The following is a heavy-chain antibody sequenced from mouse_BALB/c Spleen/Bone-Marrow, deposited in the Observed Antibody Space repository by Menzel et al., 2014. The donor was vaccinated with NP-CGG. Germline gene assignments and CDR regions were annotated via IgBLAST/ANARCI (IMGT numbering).Heavy chain of an antibody. CDR1: GYTFTSYY. J-gene: IGHJ3*01. V-gene: IGHV1S81*02. CDR3: TRSYYAKEGAWFAY. D-gene: IGHD1-1*01. CDR2: INPSNGGT. Sequence: VQLQQSGAELVRPGASVKLSCKASGYTFTSYYMYWVKQRPGQGLEWIGGINPSNGGTNFNEKFKSKATLTVDKSSSTAYMQLSSLTSGDSAVYYCTRSYYAKEGAWFAYWGQGTLVTVSA.